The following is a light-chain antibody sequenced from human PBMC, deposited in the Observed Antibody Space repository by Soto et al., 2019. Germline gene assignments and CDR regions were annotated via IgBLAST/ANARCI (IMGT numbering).Light chain of an antibody. V-gene: IGLV1-40*01. CDR3: PSYDNSLSGSGWV. J-gene: IGLJ3*02. CDR2: GNS. CDR1: SSNIGAGYD. Sequence: QSVLTQPPSVSGAPGQRVTISCTGSSSNIGAGYDVHWYQQLPGTAPKVLIYGNSNRPSGVPDRFSGSKSGTSASLAITGLQAEDEANYYCPSYDNSLSGSGWVFGGGIKLTVL.